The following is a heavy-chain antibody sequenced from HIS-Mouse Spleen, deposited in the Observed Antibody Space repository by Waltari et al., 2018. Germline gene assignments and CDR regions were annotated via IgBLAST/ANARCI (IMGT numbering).Heavy chain of an antibody. J-gene: IGHJ2*01. Sequence: QLQLQESGPGLVKPSETLSLTCPVSGRSISSSSYYWGWLRQPPGKGLEWIGSIYYSGSTYYNPSLKSRVTISVDTSKNQFSLKLSSVTAADTAVYYCAREIPYSSSWYDWYFDLWGRGTLVTVSS. CDR1: GRSISSSSYY. CDR3: AREIPYSSSWYDWYFDL. V-gene: IGHV4-39*07. CDR2: IYYSGST. D-gene: IGHD6-13*01.